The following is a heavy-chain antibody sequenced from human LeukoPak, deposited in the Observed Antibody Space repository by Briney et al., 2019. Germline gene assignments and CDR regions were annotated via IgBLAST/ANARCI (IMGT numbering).Heavy chain of an antibody. Sequence: PSETLSLTCTVSGGSISSYYWSWIRQPAGKGLEWMGRIYSSGTTNNNPSLTSRVTMSVDTSKNQFSLTLSSVTAADTAVYYCAGDGLDYYGSGSYLNYWGQGTLVTVSS. V-gene: IGHV4-4*07. CDR1: GGSISSYY. CDR3: AGDGLDYYGSGSYLNY. CDR2: IYSSGTT. J-gene: IGHJ4*02. D-gene: IGHD3-10*01.